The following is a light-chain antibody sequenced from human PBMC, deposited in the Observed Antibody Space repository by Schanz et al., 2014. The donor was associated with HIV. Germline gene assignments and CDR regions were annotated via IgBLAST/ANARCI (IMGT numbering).Light chain of an antibody. CDR2: QAS. CDR1: QTISSS. CDR3: QQTYSTLYT. J-gene: IGKJ2*01. V-gene: IGKV1-39*01. Sequence: DIQLTQSPALLSASVGDRVTITCRASQTISSSLAWYQQRPGKAPNLLIYQASSLKTGVPSRFSGSGSGTDFTLTISSLQPEDFATYYCQQTYSTLYTFGQGTKLEIK.